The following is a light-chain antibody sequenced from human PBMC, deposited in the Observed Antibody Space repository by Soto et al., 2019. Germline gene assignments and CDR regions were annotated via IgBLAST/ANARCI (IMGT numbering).Light chain of an antibody. J-gene: IGLJ7*01. CDR1: SSNIGAGYD. CDR2: GNS. CDR3: QSYDSSLSVQHAV. Sequence: QSVLTQPPSVSGAPGQRVTISCTGSSSNIGAGYDVHWYQQLPGTAPKLLIYGNSNRPSGVPDRFSGSKSGTSASLAITGLQAEDEADYYCQSYDSSLSVQHAVFGGGTQLTVL. V-gene: IGLV1-40*01.